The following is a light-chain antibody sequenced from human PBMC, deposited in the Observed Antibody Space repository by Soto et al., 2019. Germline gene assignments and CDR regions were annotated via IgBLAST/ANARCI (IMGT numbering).Light chain of an antibody. CDR1: SSDITDNKY. Sequence: QSVLTHPPSASWSPGQSVAISCTGTSSDITDNKYVSWFQQHPGKAPKVLIYEVNKRPSGVPDRFSGSKSGNTASLTVSGLQADDEADYYCNSYVGSNNYVFGTGTNVTVL. CDR2: EVN. J-gene: IGLJ1*01. CDR3: NSYVGSNNYV. V-gene: IGLV2-8*01.